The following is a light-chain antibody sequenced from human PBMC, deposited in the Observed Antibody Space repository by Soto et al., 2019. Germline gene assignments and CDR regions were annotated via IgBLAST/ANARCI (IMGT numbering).Light chain of an antibody. CDR1: QGISNF. CDR3: QKYNSAPRT. CDR2: AAS. J-gene: IGKJ1*01. V-gene: IGKV1-27*01. Sequence: DIQMTQSPPSLSASVGDRVTSTCRASQGISNFLAWYQQKPGTAPKLLISAASTLQSGVSSRFSGSGSGTDFTLTISSFQPGDVATDYCQKYNSAPRTFGQGTKVEI.